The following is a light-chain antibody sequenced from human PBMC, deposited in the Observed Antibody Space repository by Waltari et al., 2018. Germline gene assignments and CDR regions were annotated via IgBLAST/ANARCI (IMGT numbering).Light chain of an antibody. CDR1: ESVFNY. CDR3: QQGSILPLT. V-gene: IGKV3-11*01. Sequence: EIVLTQSPVTLSLAAGERATLSCRASESVFNYLAWYQQKPGQSPRILIYDTSKRATGIPARFSGSGYGTDFTLTINNLEAEDFALYYCQQGSILPLTFGGGTKVEIK. CDR2: DTS. J-gene: IGKJ4*01.